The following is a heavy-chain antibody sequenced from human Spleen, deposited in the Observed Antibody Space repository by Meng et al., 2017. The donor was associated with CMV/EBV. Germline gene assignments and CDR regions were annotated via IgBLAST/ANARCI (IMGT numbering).Heavy chain of an antibody. J-gene: IGHJ6*02. CDR2: IIPQFGTP. Sequence: SVKVSCKASGDIFSNYAISWVRLAPGQGLEWMGGIIPQFGTPDYTQKFQGRVTITTDESSSTAYMEISSLRSDDTAVYYCATGGYDGSYYYAMDVWGQGTTVTVSS. CDR1: GDIFSNYA. CDR3: ATGGYDGSYYYAMDV. V-gene: IGHV1-69*05. D-gene: IGHD5-12*01.